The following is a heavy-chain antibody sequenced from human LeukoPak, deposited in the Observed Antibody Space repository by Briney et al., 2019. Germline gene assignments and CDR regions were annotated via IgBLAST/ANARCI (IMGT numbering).Heavy chain of an antibody. D-gene: IGHD3-3*01. CDR3: ARGRLRFLEWLSMGDYYYGMDV. CDR2: IYYSGST. V-gene: IGHV4-31*03. Sequence: SETLSLTCTVSGGSISSGGYYWSWIRQHPGKGLEWIGYIYYSGSTYYNPSLKSRVTISVDTSKNQFSLKLSSVTAADTAVYYCARGRLRFLEWLSMGDYYYGMDVWGQGTTVTVSS. CDR1: GGSISSGGYY. J-gene: IGHJ6*02.